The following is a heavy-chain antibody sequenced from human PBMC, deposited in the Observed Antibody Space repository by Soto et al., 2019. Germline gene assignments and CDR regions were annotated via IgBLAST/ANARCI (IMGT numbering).Heavy chain of an antibody. V-gene: IGHV4-59*01. Sequence: PSETLSLTCTVSGGSISSYYWSWIRQPPGKGLEWIGYIYYSGSTNYNPSLKSRVTISVDTSKNQFSLKLSSVTAADTAVYYCARDPFGAYDYWGQGTLVTVSS. D-gene: IGHD3-10*01. CDR1: GGSISSYY. J-gene: IGHJ4*02. CDR3: ARDPFGAYDY. CDR2: IYYSGST.